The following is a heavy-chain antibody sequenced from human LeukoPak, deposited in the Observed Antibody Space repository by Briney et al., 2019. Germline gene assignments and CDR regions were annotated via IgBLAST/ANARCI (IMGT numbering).Heavy chain of an antibody. Sequence: GGSLRLSCAASGFTFSSYAMSWVRQPPGKGLEWVSGISGSGDNTYYADSVKGRFTISRDNSKKTLYLHLNSLRVEDAAVYYCAKCDGGVRLSTLYYFDYWGQGTLVTVSS. D-gene: IGHD3-16*01. J-gene: IGHJ4*02. CDR2: ISGSGDNT. CDR3: AKCDGGVRLSTLYYFDY. V-gene: IGHV3-23*01. CDR1: GFTFSSYA.